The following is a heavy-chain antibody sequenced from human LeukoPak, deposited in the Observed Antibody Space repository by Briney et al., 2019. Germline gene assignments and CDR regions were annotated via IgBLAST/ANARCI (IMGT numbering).Heavy chain of an antibody. CDR1: GGSISSYY. D-gene: IGHD3-9*01. Sequence: SETLSLTCTVSGGSISSYYWSWIRQPAGKGLEWIGRIYSTGSTNYNPSLKSRVTMSVDTSKNQFSLKLSSVTAADTAVYYCARSVILTGYYDPWGQGTLVTVSS. V-gene: IGHV4-4*07. CDR2: IYSTGST. CDR3: ARSVILTGYYDP. J-gene: IGHJ5*02.